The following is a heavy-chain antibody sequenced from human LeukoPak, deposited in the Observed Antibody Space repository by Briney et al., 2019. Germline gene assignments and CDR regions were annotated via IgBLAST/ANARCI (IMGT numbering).Heavy chain of an antibody. CDR1: GGSISSSSYY. CDR3: AAIIAVAGIPLVDP. V-gene: IGHV4-39*01. D-gene: IGHD6-19*01. CDR2: IHYTGST. J-gene: IGHJ5*02. Sequence: SETLSLTCSVSGGSISSSSYYWVWIRQPPGKGLEWTGSIHYTGSTFYNPSLKGRVTISVDTSKHQFSLNLSSVTAADTAVYYCAAIIAVAGIPLVDPWGQGTLVTVSS.